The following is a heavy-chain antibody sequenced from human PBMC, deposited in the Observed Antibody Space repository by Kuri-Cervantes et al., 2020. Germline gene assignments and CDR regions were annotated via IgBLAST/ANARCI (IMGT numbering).Heavy chain of an antibody. Sequence: GGSLRLSCVTPGFTFNTYWMNWVRQAPGKGLEWVANIKEDESAKYYVDSVRGRFTISRDDAKNSLYLQMNSLKTEDTAVYYCTTASGGYWGQGTLVTVSS. D-gene: IGHD3-10*01. CDR3: TTASGGY. J-gene: IGHJ4*02. V-gene: IGHV3-7*03. CDR1: GFTFNTYW. CDR2: IKEDESAK.